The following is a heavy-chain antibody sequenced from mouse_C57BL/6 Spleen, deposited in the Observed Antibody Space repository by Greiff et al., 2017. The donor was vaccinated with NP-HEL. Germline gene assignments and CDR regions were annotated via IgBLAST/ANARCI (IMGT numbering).Heavy chain of an antibody. CDR3: ARSDYGSSFPFDY. CDR2: INPNNGGT. Sequence: VHVKQSGPELVKPGASVKMSCKASGYTFTDYNMHWVKQSHGKSLEWIGYINPNNGGTSYNQKFKGKATLTVNKSSSTAYMELRSLTSEDSAVYYCARSDYGSSFPFDYWGQGTTLTVSS. J-gene: IGHJ2*01. V-gene: IGHV1-22*01. D-gene: IGHD1-1*01. CDR1: GYTFTDYN.